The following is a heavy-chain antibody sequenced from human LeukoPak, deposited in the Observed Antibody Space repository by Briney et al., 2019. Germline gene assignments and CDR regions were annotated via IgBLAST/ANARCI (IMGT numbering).Heavy chain of an antibody. CDR3: ARDERNGAAVDY. J-gene: IGHJ4*02. D-gene: IGHD2-8*01. CDR2: IYHSGST. CDR1: GYSISSGYY. V-gene: IGHV4-38-2*02. Sequence: SETLFLTCTVSGYSISSGYYWGWIRQPPGKGLEWIGSIYHSGSTYYNPSLKSRVTISVDTSKNQFSLKLSSVTAADTAVYYCARDERNGAAVDYWGQGTLVTVSS.